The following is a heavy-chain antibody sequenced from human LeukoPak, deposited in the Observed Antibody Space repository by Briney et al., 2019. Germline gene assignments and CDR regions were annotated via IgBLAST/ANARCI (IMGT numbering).Heavy chain of an antibody. CDR2: IKQDGNEK. CDR3: ARSNLGAFDI. Sequence: ETLSLTCTVSGGSISNYYWSWVRQAPGKGLEWVANIKQDGNEKYYVDSVKGRFTISRDNAKNSLFLQMNSLRAEDTAVYYCARSNLGAFDIWGQGTVVTVSS. V-gene: IGHV3-7*01. CDR1: GGSISNYY. J-gene: IGHJ3*02. D-gene: IGHD7-27*01.